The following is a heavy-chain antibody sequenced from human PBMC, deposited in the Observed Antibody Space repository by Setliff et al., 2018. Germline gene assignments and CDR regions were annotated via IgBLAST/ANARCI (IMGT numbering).Heavy chain of an antibody. J-gene: IGHJ4*02. CDR1: GGSFSGYY. Sequence: PSETLSLTCAVYGGSFSGYYWSWIRQPAGKGLEWIGRIYTSGSTNYNPSLKSRVTISVDTSKNQFSLKLSSVTAADTAVYYCARASPLQPSDYWGQGTLVTVSS. CDR3: ARASPLQPSDY. CDR2: IYTSGST. D-gene: IGHD1-1*01. V-gene: IGHV4-59*10.